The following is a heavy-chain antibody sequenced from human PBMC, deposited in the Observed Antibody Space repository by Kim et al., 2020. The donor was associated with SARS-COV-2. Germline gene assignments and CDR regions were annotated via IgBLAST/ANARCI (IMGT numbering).Heavy chain of an antibody. CDR1: GFTFSSYG. CDR2: IWYDGSNK. CDR3: AKEGGITMVRGVPAHYYGMDV. D-gene: IGHD3-10*01. Sequence: GSLRLSCAASGFTFSSYGMHWVRQAPGKGLEWVAVIWYDGSNKYYADSVKGRFTISRDNSKNTLYLQMNSLRAEDTAVYYCAKEGGITMVRGVPAHYYGMDVWGQGTTVTVSS. V-gene: IGHV3-33*06. J-gene: IGHJ6*02.